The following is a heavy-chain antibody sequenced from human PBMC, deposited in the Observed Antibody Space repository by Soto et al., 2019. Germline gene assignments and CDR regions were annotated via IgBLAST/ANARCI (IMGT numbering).Heavy chain of an antibody. Sequence: QVQLMQSGAEVKKPGASVKVSCKASGYSFTTYGISWVRQAPGQGLEWMGWISDYNGNTNYEKKFQGRVTMTTDTSTRTAYMELKSLRSDDTAVYYCAREGYYSGSESYSPPRYYGMDVWGQGTTVTVS. CDR2: ISDYNGNT. J-gene: IGHJ6*02. V-gene: IGHV1-18*01. CDR3: AREGYYSGSESYSPPRYYGMDV. CDR1: GYSFTTYG. D-gene: IGHD3-10*01.